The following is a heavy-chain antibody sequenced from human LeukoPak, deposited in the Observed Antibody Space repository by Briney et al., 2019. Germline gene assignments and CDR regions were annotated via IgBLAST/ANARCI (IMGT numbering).Heavy chain of an antibody. Sequence: SETLSLTCAGSGGSISSSNRLNWVRQPPGKGLEWIGEIYHSGSTNYNPSLKSRVTISVDKSKNQFSLKLSSVTAADTAVYYCAGLRGIMITFGGVIVLWGQGTLVTVSS. D-gene: IGHD3-16*02. CDR2: IYHSGST. CDR1: GGSISSSNR. CDR3: AGLRGIMITFGGVIVL. V-gene: IGHV4-4*02. J-gene: IGHJ4*02.